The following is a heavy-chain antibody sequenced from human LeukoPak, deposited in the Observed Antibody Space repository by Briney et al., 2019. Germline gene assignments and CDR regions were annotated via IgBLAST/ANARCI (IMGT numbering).Heavy chain of an antibody. D-gene: IGHD3-10*01. CDR1: GGSISSYY. J-gene: IGHJ4*02. CDR3: ARGVWGGTMVRGVIMLSDY. Sequence: PSETLSLTCTVSGGSISSYYWSWIRQPPGKGLEWIGYIYYSGSTNYNPSLKSRVTISVDTSKNQFSLKLSSVTAADTAVYYCARGVWGGTMVRGVIMLSDYWGQGTLVTVSS. V-gene: IGHV4-59*01. CDR2: IYYSGST.